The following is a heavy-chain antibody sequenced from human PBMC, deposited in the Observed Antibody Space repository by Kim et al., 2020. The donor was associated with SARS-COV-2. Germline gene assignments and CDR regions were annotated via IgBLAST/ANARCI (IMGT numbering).Heavy chain of an antibody. Sequence: ANYAQKFKGRVTITADKSTSTAYMELSSLRSEDTAVYYCAREGVANPEDYWGQGTLVTVSS. V-gene: IGHV1-69*04. CDR3: AREGVANPEDY. CDR2: A. J-gene: IGHJ4*02. D-gene: IGHD5-12*01.